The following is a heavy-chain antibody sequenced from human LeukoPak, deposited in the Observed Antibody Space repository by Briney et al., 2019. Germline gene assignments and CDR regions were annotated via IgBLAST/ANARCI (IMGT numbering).Heavy chain of an antibody. J-gene: IGHJ3*02. V-gene: IGHV4-30-4*02. D-gene: IGHD1-1*01. CDR3: ARGLPTSDAFDI. Sequence: SETLSLTCTVSGGSISSGDYYWSWIRQPPGKGLEWIGYIYYSGSTYYNPSLKSRVTISVDTSKNQFSLKLSSVTAADTAVYYCARGLPTSDAFDIWGQGTMVTVSS. CDR2: IYYSGST. CDR1: GGSISSGDYY.